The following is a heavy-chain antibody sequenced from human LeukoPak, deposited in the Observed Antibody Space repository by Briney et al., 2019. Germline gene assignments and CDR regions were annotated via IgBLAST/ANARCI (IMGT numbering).Heavy chain of an antibody. CDR2: IKQDGSEK. D-gene: IGHD4-17*01. Sequence: GGSLRLSCTASGFTFGDYAMSWVRQAPGKGLEWVANIKQDGSEKYYVDSVKGRFTISRDNAKNSLYLQMNSLRAEDTAVYYCARVPHYGDYLDYWGQGTLVTVSS. CDR1: GFTFGDYA. V-gene: IGHV3-7*01. CDR3: ARVPHYGDYLDY. J-gene: IGHJ4*02.